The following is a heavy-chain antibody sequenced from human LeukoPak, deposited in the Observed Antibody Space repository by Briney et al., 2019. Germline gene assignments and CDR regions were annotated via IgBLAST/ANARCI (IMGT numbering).Heavy chain of an antibody. D-gene: IGHD1-26*01. J-gene: IGHJ4*02. CDR1: GGSISSSSYY. V-gene: IGHV4-39*07. CDR2: INHSGST. CDR3: AREGVKGSYYG. Sequence: NPSETLSLTCTVSGGSISSSSYYWGWIRQPPGKGLEWIGEINHSGSTNYNPSLKSRVTISVDTSKNQFSLKLSSVTAADTAVYYCAREGVKGSYYGWGQGTLVTVSS.